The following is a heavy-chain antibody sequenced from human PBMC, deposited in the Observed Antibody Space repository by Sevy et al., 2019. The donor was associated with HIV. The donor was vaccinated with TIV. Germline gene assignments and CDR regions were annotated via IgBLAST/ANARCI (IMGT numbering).Heavy chain of an antibody. D-gene: IGHD2-2*02. J-gene: IGHJ4*02. CDR1: GDSIENSA. CDR3: ARVRWDIVDAPAAIPGCYFDY. V-gene: IGHV4-59*12. Sequence: SETLSLTCTVSGDSIENSAWSWIRQPPGKGLEWIGYLSHSGSSSYNPSLMGRATISLHTSRKKFSLKVTSMTATDTAVYYCARVRWDIVDAPAAIPGCYFDYWGQGTLLTVSS. CDR2: LSHSGSS.